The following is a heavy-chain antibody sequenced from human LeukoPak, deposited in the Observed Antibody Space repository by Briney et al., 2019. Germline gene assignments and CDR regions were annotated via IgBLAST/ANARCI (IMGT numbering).Heavy chain of an antibody. J-gene: IGHJ3*02. V-gene: IGHV3-74*01. CDR2: INNDGSIT. Sequence: PGGSLRLSCAASEFTISRYWMHWVRQAPGKGLVWVSNINNDGSITTYADSVKGRFTISRDNVKNMLFLQMNSLGAEDTALYYCARGWNTTPRSGFDIWGLGTMVTVSS. D-gene: IGHD1/OR15-1a*01. CDR1: EFTISRYW. CDR3: ARGWNTTPRSGFDI.